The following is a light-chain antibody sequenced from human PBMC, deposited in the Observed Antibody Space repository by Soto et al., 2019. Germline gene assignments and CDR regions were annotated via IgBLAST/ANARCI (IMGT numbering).Light chain of an antibody. CDR1: QTLNNN. V-gene: IGKV3-15*01. CDR2: GAS. J-gene: IGKJ1*01. CDR3: QQYSKWPPKT. Sequence: EVVMTQSPATLSVSPGERVTLSCRASQTLNNNLAWYQQKLGQAPRLLIYGASTRATGSPARFSGSGSGTEFTLTISSLQSEDVAVYYCQQYSKWPPKTFGQGTKVEIK.